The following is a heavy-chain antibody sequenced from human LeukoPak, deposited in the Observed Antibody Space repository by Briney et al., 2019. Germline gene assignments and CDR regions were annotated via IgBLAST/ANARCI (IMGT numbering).Heavy chain of an antibody. V-gene: IGHV5-51*01. CDR3: ARHSYGDRGGNDAFDI. CDR1: GYSFTSYW. CDR2: IYPGDSDT. J-gene: IGHJ3*02. D-gene: IGHD4-17*01. Sequence: GESLKISCKGSGYSFTSYWIGWVRQMPGKGLEWMGIIYPGDSDTRYSPSFQGQVTISADKSISTAYLQWSSLKASDTAMYYCARHSYGDRGGNDAFDIWGQGTMVTVSS.